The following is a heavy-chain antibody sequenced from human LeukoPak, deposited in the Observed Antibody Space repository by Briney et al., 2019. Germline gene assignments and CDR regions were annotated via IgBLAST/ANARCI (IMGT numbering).Heavy chain of an antibody. CDR3: AKSLWFGDSAFDI. Sequence: GGSLRLSCAASGYTFDDYAMHWVRQAPGKGVEWVSGISWNSGSIGYADSVKGRFTISRDNAKNSLYLQMNSLRAEDTALYYCAKSLWFGDSAFDIWGQGTMVTVSS. D-gene: IGHD3-10*01. V-gene: IGHV3-9*01. CDR2: ISWNSGSI. CDR1: GYTFDDYA. J-gene: IGHJ3*02.